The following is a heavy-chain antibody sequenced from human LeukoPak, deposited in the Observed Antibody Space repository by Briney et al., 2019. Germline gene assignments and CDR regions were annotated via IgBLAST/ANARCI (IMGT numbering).Heavy chain of an antibody. V-gene: IGHV4-39*01. D-gene: IGHD4-23*01. J-gene: IGHJ5*02. CDR2: ISYSGSTT. CDR3: ASQPVAGPGDWFDP. Sequence: PSETLSLTCTVSGGSISSSSVYWGWIRQPPGKGLEWIATISYSGSTTSYNPSLKSRVTISVDTSKNQFSLKLNSVTAADTAVYYCASQPVAGPGDWFDPWGQGTLVTVSS. CDR1: GGSISSSSVY.